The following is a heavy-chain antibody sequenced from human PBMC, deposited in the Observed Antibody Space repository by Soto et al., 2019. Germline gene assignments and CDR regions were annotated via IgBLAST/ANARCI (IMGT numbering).Heavy chain of an antibody. D-gene: IGHD3-10*01. V-gene: IGHV4-31*03. Sequence: QVQLQESGPGLVKPSQTLSLTCTVSGGSISSGAYHWSWIRQHPGKGLEWIGYVYYSGNTYYNPSLKSRITTSVDESKNHLSLKLSSVTAADTAVYYCARGGYYGSGNEGEFDSWGPGTLVTVSS. CDR1: GGSISSGAYH. CDR3: ARGGYYGSGNEGEFDS. CDR2: VYYSGNT. J-gene: IGHJ4*02.